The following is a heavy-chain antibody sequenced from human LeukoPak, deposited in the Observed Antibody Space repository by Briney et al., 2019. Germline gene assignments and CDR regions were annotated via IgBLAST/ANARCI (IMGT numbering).Heavy chain of an antibody. CDR1: GYTFTCYY. D-gene: IGHD6-13*01. CDR3: AREQAAAGFDP. Sequence: GASVKVSFKASGYTFTCYYMHWVRPAPGQGLGWMGWINPNSGGTNYTQKFQGRVTMTRDTSISTAYMELSRLRSDDTAVYYCAREQAAAGFDPWGQGTLVTVSS. J-gene: IGHJ5*02. CDR2: INPNSGGT. V-gene: IGHV1-2*02.